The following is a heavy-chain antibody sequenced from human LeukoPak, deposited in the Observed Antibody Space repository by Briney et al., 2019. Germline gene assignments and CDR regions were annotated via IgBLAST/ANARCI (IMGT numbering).Heavy chain of an antibody. CDR2: MNPNSGNT. V-gene: IGHV1-8*03. J-gene: IGHJ5*02. Sequence: ASVTVSCTASVYTFTSSDINWVRQATGQGLEWMGWMNPNSGNTGYAQKFQGRVTITRNTSISTAYMELSSLRSEDTAVYYCARGVRRGGTRFDPWGQGTLVTVSS. CDR3: ARGVRRGGTRFDP. D-gene: IGHD1-7*01. CDR1: VYTFTSSD.